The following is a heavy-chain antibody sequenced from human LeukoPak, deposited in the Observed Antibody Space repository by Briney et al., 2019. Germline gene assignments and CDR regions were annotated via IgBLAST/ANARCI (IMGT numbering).Heavy chain of an antibody. Sequence: GGSLRLSCAASGFTFSNYWMHWVRQAPGKGLVWVSRISTDGRRTSYADSVKGQFTISRDNAKIMLYLQMNSLRAEDTAVYYCARAYAGDHDAFDIWSQGTMVTVSS. D-gene: IGHD3-16*01. J-gene: IGHJ3*02. CDR1: GFTFSNYW. V-gene: IGHV3-74*01. CDR3: ARAYAGDHDAFDI. CDR2: ISTDGRRT.